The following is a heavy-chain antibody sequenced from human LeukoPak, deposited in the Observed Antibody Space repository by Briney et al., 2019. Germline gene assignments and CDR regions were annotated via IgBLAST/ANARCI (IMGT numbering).Heavy chain of an antibody. CDR2: IYHSGST. D-gene: IGHD2/OR15-2a*01. CDR3: ARGNSRYNWFDP. V-gene: IGHV4-34*01. J-gene: IGHJ5*02. Sequence: KASETLSLTCAVYGGSFSGYYWSWIRQPPGKGLEWIGYIYHSGSTYYNPSLKSRVTISVDRSKNQFSLKLSSVTAADTAVYYCARGNSRYNWFDPWGQGTLVTVSS. CDR1: GGSFSGYY.